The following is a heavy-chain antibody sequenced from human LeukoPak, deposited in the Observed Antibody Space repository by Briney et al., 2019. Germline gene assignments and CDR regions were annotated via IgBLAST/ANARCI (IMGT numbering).Heavy chain of an antibody. D-gene: IGHD3-22*01. CDR1: GYFISSGYY. CDR3: ARDLYYYDSSAYPPTWFDP. Sequence: SETLSLTCTVSGYFISSGYYWGWIRQPPGKGLEWIGSIYHGGSPYYNPSLKSRVTTSVDTSMDRFSLKLNSVTAADTAVYYCARDLYYYDSSAYPPTWFDPWGQGTLVTVSS. J-gene: IGHJ5*02. CDR2: IYHGGSP. V-gene: IGHV4-38-2*02.